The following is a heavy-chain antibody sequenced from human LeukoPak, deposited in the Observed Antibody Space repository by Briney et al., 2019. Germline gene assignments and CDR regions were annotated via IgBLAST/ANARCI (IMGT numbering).Heavy chain of an antibody. CDR1: GYTFTGYY. J-gene: IGHJ4*02. Sequence: ASVKVSCKSSGYTFTGYYMHWVRQAPGQGLEWMGWINPNSGGTNYAQKFQGRVTMTRDTSISTAYMELSRLRSDDTAVYYCASDATMKYYFDYWGQGTLVTVSS. CDR2: INPNSGGT. CDR3: ASDATMKYYFDY. V-gene: IGHV1-2*02. D-gene: IGHD3-22*01.